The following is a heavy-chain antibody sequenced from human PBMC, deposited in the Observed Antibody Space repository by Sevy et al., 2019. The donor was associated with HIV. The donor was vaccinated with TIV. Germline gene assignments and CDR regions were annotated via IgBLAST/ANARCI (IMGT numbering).Heavy chain of an antibody. Sequence: GGSLRLSCAASGFTFSSYAMSWVRQTPGKGLEWVSAISGSGGSTYYADSVKGRFTISRDNSKNTLYLQMNSLRAEDTAVYYCAKGGNIVVVPAAAFDYWGQGTLVTVSS. CDR2: ISGSGGST. D-gene: IGHD2-2*01. V-gene: IGHV3-23*01. J-gene: IGHJ4*02. CDR1: GFTFSSYA. CDR3: AKGGNIVVVPAAAFDY.